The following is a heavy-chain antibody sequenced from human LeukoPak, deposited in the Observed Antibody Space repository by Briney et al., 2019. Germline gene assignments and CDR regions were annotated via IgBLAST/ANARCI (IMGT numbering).Heavy chain of an antibody. J-gene: IGHJ4*02. V-gene: IGHV1-2*02. CDR2: INPNSGGT. D-gene: IGHD2-15*01. Sequence: ASVKVSCKASGYTFTGYYMHWVRQAPGRGLEWMGWINPNSGGTNYAQKFQGRVTMTRDTSISTAYMELSRLRSDDTAVYYCASRYCSGGSCYSRYWGQGTLVTVSS. CDR1: GYTFTGYY. CDR3: ASRYCSGGSCYSRY.